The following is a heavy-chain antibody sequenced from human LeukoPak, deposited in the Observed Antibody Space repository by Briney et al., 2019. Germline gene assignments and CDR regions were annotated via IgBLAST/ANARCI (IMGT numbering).Heavy chain of an antibody. V-gene: IGHV3-21*01. CDR3: ARDHSIAVAGTFYFDY. J-gene: IGHJ4*02. CDR2: ISSSSSYI. Sequence: GGSLRLSCAASGFTFSSYSMNWVRQAPGKGLEWVSSISSSSSYIYYADSVKGRFTISRDNAKNSLYLQMNSLRAEDTAVYYCARDHSIAVAGTFYFDYWGQGTLVTVSS. D-gene: IGHD6-19*01. CDR1: GFTFSSYS.